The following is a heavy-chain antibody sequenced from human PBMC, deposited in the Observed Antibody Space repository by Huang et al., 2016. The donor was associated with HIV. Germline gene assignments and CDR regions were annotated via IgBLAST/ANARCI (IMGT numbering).Heavy chain of an antibody. Sequence: VQLVESGGGLVRPGGSLRLSCAASGFSFDSYRMTWVRQATGKTLEWLAYISSRGGNIYYADAGKGRFTISRDNARNSLFLQLSSLRVEDTAVYHCVRDAGGKNFRGQGTLVSVSS. J-gene: IGHJ4*02. CDR2: ISSRGGNI. D-gene: IGHD1-26*01. CDR3: VRDAGGKNF. V-gene: IGHV3-48*01. CDR1: GFSFDSYR.